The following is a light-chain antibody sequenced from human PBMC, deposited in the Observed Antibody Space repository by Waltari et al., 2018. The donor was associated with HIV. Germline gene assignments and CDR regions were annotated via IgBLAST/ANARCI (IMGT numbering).Light chain of an antibody. Sequence: IVMTQSPATLSVSPGERATLSCRASQSVSSDFAWYQQKPGQAPRLVIYGASTRATGIPARFSGSGSGTEFTLTISSLQSEDFAVYYCQHYNNWPQTFGQGTKVEIK. CDR3: QHYNNWPQT. J-gene: IGKJ1*01. CDR2: GAS. V-gene: IGKV3-15*01. CDR1: QSVSSD.